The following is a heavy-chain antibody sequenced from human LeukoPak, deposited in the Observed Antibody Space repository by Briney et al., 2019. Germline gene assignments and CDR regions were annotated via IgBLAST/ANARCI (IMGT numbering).Heavy chain of an antibody. D-gene: IGHD1-26*01. CDR2: ISYDGSNK. CDR1: GFTFSSYA. Sequence: GSLRLSCAASGFTFSSYAMHWVRQAPGKGLEWVAVISYDGSNKYYADSVKGRFTISGDNSKNTLYLQMNSLRAEDTAVYYCAKEVGARDAFDIWGQGTLVTVSP. CDR3: AKEVGARDAFDI. V-gene: IGHV3-30*04. J-gene: IGHJ3*02.